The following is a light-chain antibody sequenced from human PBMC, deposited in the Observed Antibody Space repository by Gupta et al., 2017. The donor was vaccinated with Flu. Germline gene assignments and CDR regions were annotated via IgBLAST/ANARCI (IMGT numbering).Light chain of an antibody. Sequence: YHLTHPPSVPVALGHTARPTCGGNNIGTKHVHWYPQKPGQAPILVSYTDWNRPSGIPERFAGSNSRNTATLTIHRVQGGDEGDYYCQVWDTDSYVFGTGTKVTVL. CDR1: NIGTKH. CDR3: QVWDTDSYV. V-gene: IGLV3-9*01. J-gene: IGLJ1*01. CDR2: TDW.